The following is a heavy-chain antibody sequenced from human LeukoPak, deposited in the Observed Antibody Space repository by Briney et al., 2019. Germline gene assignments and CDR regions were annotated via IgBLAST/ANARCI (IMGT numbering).Heavy chain of an antibody. J-gene: IGHJ6*02. D-gene: IGHD3-10*01. CDR3: AKTRGSYDFYGMDV. CDR2: ISGGGDRT. Sequence: PGGSLRLSCAASGFTFSSYTMSWVRQAPGKGLEWVSAISGGGDRTYYADSVKGRFTISRDNSKNTLYLQMNSLRVEDSAVYYCAKTRGSYDFYGMDVWGQGTTVIVSS. CDR1: GFTFSSYT. V-gene: IGHV3-23*01.